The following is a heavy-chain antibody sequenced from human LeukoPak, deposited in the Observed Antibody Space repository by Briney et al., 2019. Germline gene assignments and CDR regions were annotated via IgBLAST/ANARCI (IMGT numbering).Heavy chain of an antibody. CDR3: ATVQWYYGSGSPPDY. CDR2: ISGYNGDT. CDR1: GYTFTSYG. Sequence: ASVKVSCKASGYTFTSYGINWVRQAPGQGLEWMGWISGYNGDTNYAQKLQGRVTMTTDTSTSTAHMELRSLRSDDTAVYYCATVQWYYGSGSPPDYCGQGKLFTVS. V-gene: IGHV1-18*04. D-gene: IGHD3-10*01. J-gene: IGHJ4*02.